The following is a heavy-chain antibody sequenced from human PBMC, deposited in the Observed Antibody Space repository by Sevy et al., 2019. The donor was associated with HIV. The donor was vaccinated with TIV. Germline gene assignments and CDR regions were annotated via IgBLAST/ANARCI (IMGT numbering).Heavy chain of an antibody. J-gene: IGHJ3*02. CDR2: FDPEDGET. D-gene: IGHD3-22*01. Sequence: ASVKVSCKVSGYTLTELSMHWVRQAPGKGLEWMGGFDPEDGETIYAQKFQGRVTMTEDTSTDKAYMELSSLRSEDTAAYYSATPRGDDSSGYYYDAFDIWGQGTMVTVSS. CDR1: GYTLTELS. V-gene: IGHV1-24*01. CDR3: ATPRGDDSSGYYYDAFDI.